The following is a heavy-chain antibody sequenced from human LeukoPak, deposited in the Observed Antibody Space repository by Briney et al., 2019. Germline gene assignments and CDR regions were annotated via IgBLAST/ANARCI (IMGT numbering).Heavy chain of an antibody. CDR3: ARAPSEIGGYYPEYFRH. CDR1: GFTFSSYW. Sequence: PGGSLRLPCAASGFTFSSYWMHWVRQAPGKGLVCVSRIKSDGSTNYADSVKGRFTISRDNAKNTLSLQMNSLRAEDTGVYYCARAPSEIGGYYPEYFRHWGQGTLVTVSS. J-gene: IGHJ1*01. CDR2: IKSDGST. V-gene: IGHV3-74*01. D-gene: IGHD3-22*01.